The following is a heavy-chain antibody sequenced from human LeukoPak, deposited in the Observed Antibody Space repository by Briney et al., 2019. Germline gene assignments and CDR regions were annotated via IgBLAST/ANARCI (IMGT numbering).Heavy chain of an antibody. CDR3: ASEIVVVVAATDDGDDY. J-gene: IGHJ4*02. CDR1: GFTFSSYA. V-gene: IGHV3-23*01. Sequence: PGGSLRLSCAASGFTFSSYAMSWVRQAPGKGLEWVSAISGSGGSTYYADSVKGRFTISRDNSKNTLYLQMNSLRAEDTAVYYCASEIVVVVAATDDGDDYWGQGTLVTVSP. CDR2: ISGSGGST. D-gene: IGHD2-15*01.